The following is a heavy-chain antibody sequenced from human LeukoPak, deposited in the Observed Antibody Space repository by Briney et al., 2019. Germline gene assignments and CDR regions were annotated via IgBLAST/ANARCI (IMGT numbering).Heavy chain of an antibody. CDR3: ARADSTALAFDP. D-gene: IGHD2-15*01. CDR2: IYYSGST. J-gene: IGHJ5*02. V-gene: IGHV4-59*01. CDR1: GGPISSYY. Sequence: SETLSLTCTVSGGPISSYYWSWIRQPPGKGLEWIGYIYYSGSTNYNPSLKSRVTISVDTSKNQFSLKLSSVTAADTAVYYCARADSTALAFDPWGQGTLVTVSS.